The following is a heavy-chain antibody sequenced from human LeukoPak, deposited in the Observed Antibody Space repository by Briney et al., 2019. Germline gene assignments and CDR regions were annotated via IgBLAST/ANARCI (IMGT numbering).Heavy chain of an antibody. Sequence: SETLSLTCGVSGGSFSGHYWTWLRQTPGKGLEWMGQINHGGVTNYNPSLKSRVSISIDTSTNEISLNMSSVTAADTGIYYCARGRNWQTFYHYYMDVWGKGATVTVS. CDR2: INHGGVT. D-gene: IGHD1-14*01. CDR1: GGSFSGHY. J-gene: IGHJ6*03. CDR3: ARGRNWQTFYHYYMDV. V-gene: IGHV4-34*01.